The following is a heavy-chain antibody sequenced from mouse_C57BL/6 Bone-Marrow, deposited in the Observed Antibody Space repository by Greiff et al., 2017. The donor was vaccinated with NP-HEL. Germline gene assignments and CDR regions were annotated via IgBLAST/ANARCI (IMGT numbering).Heavy chain of an antibody. CDR1: GFSLTSYG. V-gene: IGHV2-5*01. J-gene: IGHJ4*01. Sequence: QVQLQQSGPGLVQPSQSLSITCTVSGFSLTSYGVHWVRQSPGKGLEWLGVIWRGGSTDYNAAFMSRLSITKDNSKSQVFFKMNSLQADDTAIYYCAKKDGSSHYYAMDYWGQGTSVTVSS. D-gene: IGHD1-1*01. CDR2: IWRGGST. CDR3: AKKDGSSHYYAMDY.